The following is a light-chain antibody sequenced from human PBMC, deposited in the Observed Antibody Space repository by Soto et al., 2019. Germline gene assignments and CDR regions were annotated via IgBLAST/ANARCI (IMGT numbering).Light chain of an antibody. V-gene: IGKV1-39*01. CDR2: AVS. J-gene: IGKJ3*01. CDR3: QQRYSTLFT. Sequence: IQMTQFPSSLSASVGDRVTITCRAGQTVIRYLYWYQQKPGRAPNLLIYAVSNLQSGVPSRFSGSGSGTEFTLTTSDLQPEDFATYYCQQRYSTLFTFGPGTKVEIK. CDR1: QTVIRY.